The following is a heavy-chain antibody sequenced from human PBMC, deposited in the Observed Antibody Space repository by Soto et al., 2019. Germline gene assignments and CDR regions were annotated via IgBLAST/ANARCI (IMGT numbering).Heavy chain of an antibody. Sequence: GGSLRLSCAASGFTFSNAWMNWVRQAPGKGLEWVGRIKSKTDGGTTDYAAPVKGRFTISRDDSKNTLYLQMNSLKTEDTAVYYCTTEDTAMASPDLNGVYYYYGMDVWGQGTTVTVSS. CDR3: TTEDTAMASPDLNGVYYYYGMDV. CDR2: IKSKTDGGTT. J-gene: IGHJ6*02. CDR1: GFTFSNAW. D-gene: IGHD5-18*01. V-gene: IGHV3-15*07.